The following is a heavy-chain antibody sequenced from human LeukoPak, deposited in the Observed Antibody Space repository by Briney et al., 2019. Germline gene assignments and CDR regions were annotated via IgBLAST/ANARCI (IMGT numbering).Heavy chain of an antibody. CDR1: GYTFTSYY. J-gene: IGHJ4*02. Sequence: ASVKVSCKASGYTFTSYYMHWVRQAPGQGLEWMGIINPSGGSTSYAQKFQGRVTMTRDMSTSTVYMELSSLRSEDTAVYYCARAATGRGGIYYFDYWGQGTLVTVSS. CDR2: INPSGGST. D-gene: IGHD6-25*01. V-gene: IGHV1-46*01. CDR3: ARAATGRGGIYYFDY.